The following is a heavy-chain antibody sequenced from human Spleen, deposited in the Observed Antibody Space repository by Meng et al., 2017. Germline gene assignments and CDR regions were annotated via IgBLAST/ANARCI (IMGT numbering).Heavy chain of an antibody. CDR1: GFTFDDYA. CDR2: ISWNSGSI. Sequence: SLKISCAASGFTFDDYAMHWVRQAPGKGLEWVSGISWNSGSIGYADSVKGRFTISRDNAKNSLYLQMNSLRAEDMALYYCANIAAAGTRYYYYYGMDVWGQGTTVTVSS. CDR3: ANIAAAGTRYYYYYGMDV. J-gene: IGHJ6*02. D-gene: IGHD6-13*01. V-gene: IGHV3-9*03.